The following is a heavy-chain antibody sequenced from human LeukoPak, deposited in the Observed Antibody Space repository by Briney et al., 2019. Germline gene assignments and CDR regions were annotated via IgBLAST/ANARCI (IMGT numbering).Heavy chain of an antibody. CDR1: GFTFSSYA. V-gene: IGHV3-23*01. Sequence: GGSLRLSCTASGFTFSSYAMTWVRQAPGKGLEWVSGIDSGGGVTYYADTVKGRFTISRDNSKSALYIQMNSLRAEDTAVYYCAKLSGTAHENPVDCWGQGTLVTVSS. CDR3: AKLSGTAHENPVDC. J-gene: IGHJ4*02. CDR2: IDSGGGVT. D-gene: IGHD1-26*01.